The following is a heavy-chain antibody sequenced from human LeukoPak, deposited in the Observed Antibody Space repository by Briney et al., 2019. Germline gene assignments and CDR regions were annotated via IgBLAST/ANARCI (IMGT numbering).Heavy chain of an antibody. CDR2: IKQDGSEK. Sequence: GGSLRLSCLPSGLTFSSYWMSWVRQAPGKGLEGVPNIKQDGSEKYYVDSVKGRFTISRDNAKNSLYLQMNSLRAEDTAVYYCTRIGRYCSSTSCYLPFDYWGQGTLVTVSS. V-gene: IGHV3-7*01. CDR1: GLTFSSYW. J-gene: IGHJ4*02. D-gene: IGHD2-2*01. CDR3: TRIGRYCSSTSCYLPFDY.